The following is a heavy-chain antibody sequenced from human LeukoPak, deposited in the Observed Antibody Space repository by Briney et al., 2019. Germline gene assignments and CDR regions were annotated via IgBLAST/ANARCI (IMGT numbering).Heavy chain of an antibody. D-gene: IGHD5-24*01. J-gene: IGHJ4*02. Sequence: PSQTLSLTCTVSGGSISSGDYYWRWIRQPPGKGLEWNGYIYYSGITYYNPSLKSRVTISVDTSKNQFSLKLSSVTAADTAVYYCARDRRDGYNLYYFDLWGQGTLVTVSS. V-gene: IGHV4-30-4*08. CDR1: GGSISSGDYY. CDR2: IYYSGIT. CDR3: ARDRRDGYNLYYFDL.